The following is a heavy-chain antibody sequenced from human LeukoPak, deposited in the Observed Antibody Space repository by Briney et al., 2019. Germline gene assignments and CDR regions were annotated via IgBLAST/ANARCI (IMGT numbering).Heavy chain of an antibody. CDR2: IGGGGYST. Sequence: PGGSLRLSCAASGFTFSSYVMNWVRQAPGKGLEWVSTIGGGGYSTYYADSVKGRFTISRDNSKNTLYLQMNSLRAEDTAVYYCXRAPRXWGFDYWGQGXLXXXSS. CDR3: XRAPRXWGFDY. V-gene: IGHV3-23*01. CDR1: GFTFSSYV. D-gene: IGHD3-16*01. J-gene: IGHJ4*02.